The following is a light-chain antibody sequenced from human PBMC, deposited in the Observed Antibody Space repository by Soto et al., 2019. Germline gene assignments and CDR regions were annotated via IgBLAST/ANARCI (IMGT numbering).Light chain of an antibody. CDR2: GAS. Sequence: EIVLTQSPGTLSLSPGERATLSCRASQTVSSNYLAWYQQKPGQAPRLLIYGASRRATGIPDRFSGSGSGTDFTLTISRLEPEDFAVYHCQQYGSLPYTFGQGTKVDIK. J-gene: IGKJ2*01. V-gene: IGKV3-20*01. CDR1: QTVSSNY. CDR3: QQYGSLPYT.